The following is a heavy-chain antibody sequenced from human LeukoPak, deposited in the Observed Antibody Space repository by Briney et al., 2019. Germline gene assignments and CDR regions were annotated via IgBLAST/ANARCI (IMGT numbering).Heavy chain of an antibody. Sequence: SETLSLTCTVSGGSISSYYWSWIRQPAGKGLEWIGRIYTSGSTNYNPSLKSRATMSVDTSKNQFSLKLSSVTAADTAVYYCARVDSSGYYNWFDPWGQGTLVTVSS. CDR3: ARVDSSGYYNWFDP. CDR1: GGSISSYY. CDR2: IYTSGST. V-gene: IGHV4-4*07. J-gene: IGHJ5*02. D-gene: IGHD3-22*01.